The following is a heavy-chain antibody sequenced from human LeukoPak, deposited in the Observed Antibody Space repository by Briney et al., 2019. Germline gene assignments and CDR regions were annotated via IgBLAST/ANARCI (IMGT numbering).Heavy chain of an antibody. CDR2: IIPIFGTT. V-gene: IGHV1-69*13. CDR1: GGTFSSYA. D-gene: IGHD2-2*01. Sequence: SVKVSCKASGGTFSSYAISWVRQAPGQGLEWMGGIIPIFGTTNYAQKFQGRVTLTADESTSTAYMELSSLTSEDTAVYYCARDPQFYHTVVVLDANAFDIWGQGTMVTVSS. J-gene: IGHJ3*02. CDR3: ARDPQFYHTVVVLDANAFDI.